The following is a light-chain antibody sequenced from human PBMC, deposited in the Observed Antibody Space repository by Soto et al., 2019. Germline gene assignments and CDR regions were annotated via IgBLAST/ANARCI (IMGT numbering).Light chain of an antibody. CDR2: DVS. Sequence: QSVLTQPASVSGSPGQSITISCTGTSSDVGGYNYVSWYQHHPGKAPKLIIYDVSNRPSGVSIRFSGSKSDTTASLTISGLQPEDEADYHCRSYTTSNTRQIVFGVGTKLTVL. CDR1: SSDVGGYNY. V-gene: IGLV2-14*03. CDR3: RSYTTSNTRQIV. J-gene: IGLJ2*01.